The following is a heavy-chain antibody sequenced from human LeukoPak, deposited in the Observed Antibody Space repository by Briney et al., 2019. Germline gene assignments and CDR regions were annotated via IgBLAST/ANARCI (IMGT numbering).Heavy chain of an antibody. CDR3: ARDHHDFWSGYYNPQDWFDP. CDR1: GFTFSRYA. J-gene: IGHJ5*02. V-gene: IGHV3-23*01. CDR2: ISGGGGST. D-gene: IGHD3-3*01. Sequence: PGGSLRLSCAASGFTFSRYAMSWVRQAPGKGLEWVSAISGGGGSTYYADSVKGRFTISRDNSKNTLYLQVNSLRAEDAAVYYCARDHHDFWSGYYNPQDWFDPWGQGTPVTVSS.